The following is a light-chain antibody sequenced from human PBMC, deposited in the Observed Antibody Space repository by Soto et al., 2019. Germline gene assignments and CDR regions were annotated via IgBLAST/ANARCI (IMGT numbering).Light chain of an antibody. CDR2: GTS. Sequence: ELVLTQSPGTLSLSPGERATLSCRASQSIASSYFGWYQQKPGQAPRLLIYGTSSRATGIPDRFSGSGSGTDFTLTITRLEPEDVAVYYCQHCGTSPFTFGPGTKVEIK. J-gene: IGKJ3*01. CDR1: QSIASSY. CDR3: QHCGTSPFT. V-gene: IGKV3-20*01.